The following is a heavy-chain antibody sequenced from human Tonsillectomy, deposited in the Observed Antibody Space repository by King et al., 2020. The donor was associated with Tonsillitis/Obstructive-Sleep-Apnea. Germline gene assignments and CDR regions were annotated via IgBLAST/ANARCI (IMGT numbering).Heavy chain of an antibody. CDR1: GFTFDDYS. V-gene: IGHV3-9*01. Sequence: VQLVESGGGLVQPGRSLRLSCAASGFTFDDYSMYWVRQTPGKGLEWVSGICWSSGIRGYADSVKGRFTISRDNAKNSLYLQMNSLRVEDTALYFCAKDLIIAESGTPGDAFDSWDQGTMVTVS. D-gene: IGHD6-13*01. J-gene: IGHJ3*02. CDR3: AKDLIIAESGTPGDAFDS. CDR2: ICWSSGIR.